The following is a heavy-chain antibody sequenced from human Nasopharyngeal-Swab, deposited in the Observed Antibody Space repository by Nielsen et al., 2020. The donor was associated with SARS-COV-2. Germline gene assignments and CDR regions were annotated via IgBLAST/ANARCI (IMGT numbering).Heavy chain of an antibody. J-gene: IGHJ3*02. CDR1: GFSFRTTP. CDR2: IAPDGSLYA. D-gene: IGHD6-19*01. V-gene: IGHV3-30-3*01. Sequence: GGSLRLSCGASGFSFRTTPMHWVRQAPGMGLEWVAVIAPDGSLYAQYSDPVKGRFTISRDDSKNTLDLQMNSLREEDTAVYYCAREGFTSGHAGTFDIRGQGTMVTVSS. CDR3: AREGFTSGHAGTFDI.